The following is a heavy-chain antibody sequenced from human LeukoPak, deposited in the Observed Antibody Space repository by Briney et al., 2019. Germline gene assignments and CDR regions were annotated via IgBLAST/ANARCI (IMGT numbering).Heavy chain of an antibody. CDR1: GFTFNNYG. CDR3: ARGGSGYDFDF. J-gene: IGHJ4*02. Sequence: GGSLRLSCAASGFTFNNYGMHWVRQAPGKGLEWVAVIWYDGSNKYYVDSVKGRFTISRDNSKNALYLQMNSLRAEDTAVYYCARGGSGYDFDFWGQGTLVTVSS. V-gene: IGHV3-33*08. D-gene: IGHD5-12*01. CDR2: IWYDGSNK.